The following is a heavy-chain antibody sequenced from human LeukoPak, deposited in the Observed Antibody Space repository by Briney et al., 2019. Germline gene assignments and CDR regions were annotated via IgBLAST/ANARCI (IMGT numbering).Heavy chain of an antibody. CDR2: IYHSGST. CDR3: ASPNYDFWSGYYSY. V-gene: IGHV4-38-2*01. CDR1: GYSISSGYY. J-gene: IGHJ4*02. Sequence: SETLSLTCAVSGYSISSGYYWGWIRQPPGKGLEWIGSIYHSGSTYYNPSLKRRVTISVDTSNNQFSLKLSSVTAADTAVYYCASPNYDFWSGYYSYWGQGTLVTVSS. D-gene: IGHD3-3*01.